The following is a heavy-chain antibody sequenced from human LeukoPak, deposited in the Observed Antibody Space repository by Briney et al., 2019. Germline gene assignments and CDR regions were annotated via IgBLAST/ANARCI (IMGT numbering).Heavy chain of an antibody. Sequence: HSETLSLTCTVSGGSISSGSYYWSWIRQPAGKGLEWIGRIYTSGSTNYNPSLKSRVTISVDTSKNQFSLKLSSVTAADTAVYYCAREGSSSWYGTPYYYYYMDVWGKGTAVTVSS. D-gene: IGHD6-13*01. CDR1: GGSISSGSYY. J-gene: IGHJ6*03. V-gene: IGHV4-61*02. CDR3: AREGSSSWYGTPYYYYYMDV. CDR2: IYTSGST.